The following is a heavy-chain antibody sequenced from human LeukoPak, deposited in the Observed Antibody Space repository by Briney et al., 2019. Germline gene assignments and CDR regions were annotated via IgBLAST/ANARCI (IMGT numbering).Heavy chain of an antibody. J-gene: IGHJ3*02. CDR3: ARGSSGWSPAHAFDI. D-gene: IGHD6-19*01. CDR2: ISSSSSYI. CDR1: GFTLRTYG. Sequence: PGGSLRLSCAASGFTLRTYGMHWVRQAPGKGLEWVSSISSSSSYIYYADSVKGRFTISRDNAKNSLYLQMNSLRAEDTAVYYCARGSSGWSPAHAFDIWGQGTMVTVSS. V-gene: IGHV3-21*01.